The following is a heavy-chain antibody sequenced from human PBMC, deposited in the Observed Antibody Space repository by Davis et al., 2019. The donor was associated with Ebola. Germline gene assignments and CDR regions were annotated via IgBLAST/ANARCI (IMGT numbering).Heavy chain of an antibody. CDR2: MNPNSGNT. D-gene: IGHD6-6*01. CDR1: GYTFTSYD. V-gene: IGHV1-8*03. J-gene: IGHJ5*02. Sequence: ASVKVSCKASGYTFTSYDINWVRQATGQGLEWMGWMNPNSGNTGYAQKFQGRVTITRNTSISTAYMELSSLRSEDTAVYYCARGRAARRSWFDPWGQGTLVTVSS. CDR3: ARGRAARRSWFDP.